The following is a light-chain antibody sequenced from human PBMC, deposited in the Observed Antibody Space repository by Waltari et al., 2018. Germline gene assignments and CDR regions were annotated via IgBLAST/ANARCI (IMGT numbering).Light chain of an antibody. J-gene: IGKJ1*01. CDR3: MQGVLPWT. V-gene: IGKV2-30*01. Sequence: VMSQSPVSLAVALGQPASIPCRSSLTHLTTDGKIYMNWFIQRPGQPPRGLIYGVSKRDSAVPDRFRGHGSDTDFTLDFSRVEAEDVVLYYCMQGVLPWTFGQGTKVEVK. CDR2: GVS. CDR1: LTHLTTDGKIY.